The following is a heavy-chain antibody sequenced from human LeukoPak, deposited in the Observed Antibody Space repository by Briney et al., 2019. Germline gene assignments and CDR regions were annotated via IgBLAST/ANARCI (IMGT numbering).Heavy chain of an antibody. CDR2: IRYDGSNK. Sequence: GGSLRLSCAASGFTFRNYGMHWVRQAPGKGLEWVAFIRYDGSNKYYADSVKGRFTISRDNAKNSLYLQMNGLRAEDTAAYYCMRGATDTTRWFDPWGQGTLVTVSS. CDR1: GFTFRNYG. D-gene: IGHD1-7*01. J-gene: IGHJ5*02. V-gene: IGHV3-30*02. CDR3: MRGATDTTRWFDP.